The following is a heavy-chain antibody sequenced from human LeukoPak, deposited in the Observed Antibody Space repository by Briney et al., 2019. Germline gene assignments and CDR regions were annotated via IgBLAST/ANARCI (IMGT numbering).Heavy chain of an antibody. CDR1: GCTFSDYY. CDR2: ISSSSSYT. Sequence: PGGSLRLSCAASGCTFSDYYMSWIREAPGKGLEWVSYISSSSSYTNYADSVKGRFTISRDNAKNSLYLQMYSLRAEDTAVYYCARGPPWWKQQLVMYFDYWGQGTLVTVSS. V-gene: IGHV3-11*06. D-gene: IGHD6-13*01. CDR3: ARGPPWWKQQLVMYFDY. J-gene: IGHJ4*02.